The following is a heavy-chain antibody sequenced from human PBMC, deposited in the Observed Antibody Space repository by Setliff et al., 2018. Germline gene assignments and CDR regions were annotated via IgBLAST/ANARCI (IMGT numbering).Heavy chain of an antibody. CDR2: INPNTGGT. J-gene: IGHJ3*01. Sequence: ASVKVSCKASGYTFAGYYMHWVRQTPGQGLEWMGWINPNTGGTNYAQKFQGRVTRTRNTSITTAYMELSSLRSDDTAVYFCARDTRIRESGTYPSDAFDLWGQGTMVT. D-gene: IGHD1-26*01. CDR1: GYTFAGYY. CDR3: ARDTRIRESGTYPSDAFDL. V-gene: IGHV1-2*02.